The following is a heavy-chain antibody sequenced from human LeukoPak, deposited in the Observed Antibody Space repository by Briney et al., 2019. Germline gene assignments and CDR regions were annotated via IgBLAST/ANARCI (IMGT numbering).Heavy chain of an antibody. CDR1: GASITSYY. Sequence: SETLSLTCTVSGASITSYYWGWIRQPPGKGLEWIGYIYYTGTTNYNPSLKSRVTISVDTSKNQFTLKLSSVTAADTAMYYCARLFHSGYGLFDYWAQGTLVTVSS. J-gene: IGHJ4*02. D-gene: IGHD5-12*01. V-gene: IGHV4-59*01. CDR3: ARLFHSGYGLFDY. CDR2: IYYTGTT.